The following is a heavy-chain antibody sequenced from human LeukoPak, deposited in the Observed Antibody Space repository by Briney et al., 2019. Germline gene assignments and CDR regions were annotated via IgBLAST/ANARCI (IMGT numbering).Heavy chain of an antibody. CDR1: GFTFSNRA. Sequence: PGGSLRLSCAASGFTFSNRAMSWVRQAPGKGLEWVSTIVGGGTTTYYADSVKGRFTISRDTSKNTLYLQMSSLRAEDTAVYYCAKGYSGSYFSGVDFWGQGTLVTVSS. J-gene: IGHJ4*02. V-gene: IGHV3-23*01. D-gene: IGHD1-26*01. CDR3: AKGYSGSYFSGVDF. CDR2: IVGGGTTT.